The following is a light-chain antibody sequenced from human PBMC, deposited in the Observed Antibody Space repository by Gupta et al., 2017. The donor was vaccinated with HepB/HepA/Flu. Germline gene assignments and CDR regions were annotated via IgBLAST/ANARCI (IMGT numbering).Light chain of an antibody. J-gene: IGKJ4*01. CDR3: QQSDSSPLT. Sequence: DIKMTQSPSSLSGSVGDRVTITCRASQSARNHLNWYQQKPGKAPELLIYAASTLQSGVPSRFSGSGSGTDFTLTISRLQPEDFATYYCQQSDSSPLTFGGGTKVEIQ. CDR1: QSARNH. CDR2: AAS. V-gene: IGKV1-39*01.